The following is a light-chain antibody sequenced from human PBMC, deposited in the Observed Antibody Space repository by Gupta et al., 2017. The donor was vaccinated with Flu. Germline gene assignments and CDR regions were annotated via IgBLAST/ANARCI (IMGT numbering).Light chain of an antibody. J-gene: IGKJ1*01. V-gene: IGKV1-39*01. Sequence: SSLSASVGDRVTITCQASQSISNYLNWYQKKPGEAPKLLVYRASSLQSGVPSRFSGSGYGTDFTLTISSRQPEDCASYFCQQNDSTPLSTFGHGTKVDIK. CDR1: QSISNY. CDR2: RAS. CDR3: QQNDSTPLST.